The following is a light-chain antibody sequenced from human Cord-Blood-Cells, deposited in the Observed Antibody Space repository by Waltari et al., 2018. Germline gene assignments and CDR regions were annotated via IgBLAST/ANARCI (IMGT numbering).Light chain of an antibody. Sequence: EIVLTQSPGTLSLSPGERATLSCRASQSVSSSYLAWYQQKPGQAPRLRIYGASSRATDIPDRFSGSGSGTDFTLTISRLEPEDFAVYYCQQYGSSPKYTFGQGTKLEIK. CDR2: GAS. CDR3: QQYGSSPKYT. J-gene: IGKJ2*01. CDR1: QSVSSSY. V-gene: IGKV3-20*01.